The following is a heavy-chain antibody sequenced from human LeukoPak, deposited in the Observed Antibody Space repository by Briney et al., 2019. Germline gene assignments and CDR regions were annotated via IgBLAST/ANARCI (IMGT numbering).Heavy chain of an antibody. J-gene: IGHJ4*02. CDR2: IKQDGSDK. D-gene: IGHD6-13*01. CDR3: ARPAIAGDFDY. Sequence: GGSLRLSCVASGFTFSSYWMGWVRQAPGKGLEWLANIKQDGSDKYYVDAVRGRFTISRDKAKNSLYLQMNSLRAEDTAVYYCARPAIAGDFDYWGQGTLVTVSS. CDR1: GFTFSSYW. V-gene: IGHV3-7*04.